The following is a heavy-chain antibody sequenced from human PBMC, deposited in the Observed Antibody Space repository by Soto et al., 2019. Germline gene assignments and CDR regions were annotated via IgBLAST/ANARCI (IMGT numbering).Heavy chain of an antibody. CDR2: ISPGNGDT. J-gene: IGHJ4*02. V-gene: IGHV1-3*01. CDR3: ARGEFLGPLNGNDY. D-gene: IGHD3-16*01. Sequence: ASVKVSCKSSGYTFTNFSMHWVRQAPGQRLEWMGWISPGNGDTIYSRNFQGRVTMTSDTPANTGYMELSSLKSEDTAVYYCARGEFLGPLNGNDYWGQGTLVTVSS. CDR1: GYTFTNFS.